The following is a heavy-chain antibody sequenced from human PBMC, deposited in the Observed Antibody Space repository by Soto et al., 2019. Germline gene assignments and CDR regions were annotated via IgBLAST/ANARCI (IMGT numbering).Heavy chain of an antibody. V-gene: IGHV1-69*06. CDR1: GGNFSSYT. CDR3: AIDNGYYDSSGYYPAFYDYGMDV. J-gene: IGHJ6*02. Sequence: QVQMVQSGAEVKQPGSSVKVSCKASGGNFSSYTISWVRQANVQGLEWMGRIIPIFGTANYAQKFQGRVTITADKSTSQADMELSSLRSEYAAVYYCAIDNGYYDSSGYYPAFYDYGMDVWGQGPTVTVSS. D-gene: IGHD3-22*01. CDR2: IIPIFGTA.